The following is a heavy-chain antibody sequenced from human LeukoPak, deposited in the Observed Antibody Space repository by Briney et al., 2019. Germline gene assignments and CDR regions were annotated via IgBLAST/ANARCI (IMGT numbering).Heavy chain of an antibody. Sequence: GGSLRLSCAASGFTFSSYWMHWVRQAPGKGLEYVSAISSNGGSTYYANSVKGRFTISRDDSKNTLYLQMGSLRAEDMAVYYCARDLASERGSSGYFDYWGQGTLVTVSS. D-gene: IGHD3-22*01. V-gene: IGHV3-64*01. CDR2: ISSNGGST. J-gene: IGHJ4*02. CDR1: GFTFSSYW. CDR3: ARDLASERGSSGYFDY.